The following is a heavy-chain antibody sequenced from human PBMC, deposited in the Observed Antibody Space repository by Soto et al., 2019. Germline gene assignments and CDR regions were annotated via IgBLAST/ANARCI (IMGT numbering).Heavy chain of an antibody. V-gene: IGHV3-30-3*01. Sequence: QVQLVESGGGVVQPGRSLRLSCAASGFTFSSYAMHWVRQAPGKGLEWVAVISYDGSNKYYADSVKGRFTISRDNSKNTLYLQMNSLRAEDTAVYYCAREAGWEFDYWGQGTLVTVSS. CDR3: AREAGWEFDY. CDR1: GFTFSSYA. D-gene: IGHD1-26*01. CDR2: ISYDGSNK. J-gene: IGHJ4*02.